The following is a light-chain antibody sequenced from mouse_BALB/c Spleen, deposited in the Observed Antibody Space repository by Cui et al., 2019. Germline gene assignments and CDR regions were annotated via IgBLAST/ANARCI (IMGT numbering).Light chain of an antibody. CDR3: QQYDNLWT. J-gene: IGKJ1*01. V-gene: IGKV19-93*01. CDR1: QDINQC. Sequence: DIHMTQSPSPVSASLGCKVTFTCKASQDINQCIAWYQHKPGKGTRLLIHYTSTLKPGITSRFSGSGSGRDYSFSISNLEPEDIATYYCQQYDNLWTFGGGTKLEIK. CDR2: YTS.